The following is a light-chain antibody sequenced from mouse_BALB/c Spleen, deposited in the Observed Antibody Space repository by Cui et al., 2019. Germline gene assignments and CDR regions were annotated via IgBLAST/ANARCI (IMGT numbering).Light chain of an antibody. J-gene: IGKJ4*01. CDR3: QQSNSWPFT. CDR2: YAS. Sequence: DILLTQSPAILSVSPGERVSFSCRASQSIGTSIHWYQQRTNGSPRLLIKYASEPISGIPSRFSGSGSGTDFTLSINSVESEDIADYYCQQSNSWPFTFGSGTKLEIK. CDR1: QSIGTS. V-gene: IGKV5-48*01.